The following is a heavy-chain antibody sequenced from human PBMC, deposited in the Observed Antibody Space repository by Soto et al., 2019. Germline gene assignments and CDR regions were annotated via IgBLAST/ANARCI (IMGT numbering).Heavy chain of an antibody. CDR2: INSDGSST. V-gene: IGHV3-74*01. Sequence: GGSLRLSCAASVFTFSSHAMSWVRQAPGKGLVWVSRINSDGSSTSHADSVKGRFTISRDNAKNTLYLQMSSLRAEDTAVYYCARPQYLPDDVFDVWGRGTVVTVSS. D-gene: IGHD2-2*01. CDR3: ARPQYLPDDVFDV. J-gene: IGHJ3*01. CDR1: VFTFSSHA.